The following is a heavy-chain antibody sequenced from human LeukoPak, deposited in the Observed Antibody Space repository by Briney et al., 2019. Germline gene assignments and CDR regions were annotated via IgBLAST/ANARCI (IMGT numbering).Heavy chain of an antibody. J-gene: IGHJ3*02. V-gene: IGHV4-61*01. D-gene: IGHD3-16*01. CDR1: GGSVSSDSDY. Sequence: SETLSLTCTVSGGSVSSDSDYWSVIRQPPGKGLEWIAYIYYSGATNYNPSLKSRVTMLIDTSKNQFSLKLSSVTAADTAVYYCASRRLKGAFDIWGQGAMVTVSS. CDR3: ASRRLKGAFDI. CDR2: IYYSGAT.